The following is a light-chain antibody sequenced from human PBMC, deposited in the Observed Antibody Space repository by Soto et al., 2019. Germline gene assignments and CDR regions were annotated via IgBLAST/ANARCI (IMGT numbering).Light chain of an antibody. V-gene: IGKV3-15*01. CDR1: QYFSGN. CDR3: QVYNRWPSWT. CDR2: GTS. Sequence: EIVVTQSPATLSVSTGESATLXXRTRQYFSGNLAWDQQKPGQAPRLXXYGTSTRATGIPARFSGSGSGTEFTLTISSLQSEDFALYYCQVYNRWPSWTFGQGTKVDIK. J-gene: IGKJ1*01.